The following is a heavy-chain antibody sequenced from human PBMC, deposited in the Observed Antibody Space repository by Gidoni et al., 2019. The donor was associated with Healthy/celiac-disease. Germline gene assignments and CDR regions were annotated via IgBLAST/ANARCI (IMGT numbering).Heavy chain of an antibody. V-gene: IGHV4-30-2*01. D-gene: IGHD3-3*01. J-gene: IGHJ5*02. CDR3: ARGAYYDFWSGYYGMIRFDP. CDR2: IYHSGST. Sequence: QLQLQDSGSGLAKPSLTLSLTCAVSGGSFCRGCYPWSWIRQPPGKGLEWIGYIYHSGSTYYNPSLKSRVTISVDRSKNQFSLKLSSVTAADTAVYYCARGAYYDFWSGYYGMIRFDPWGQGTLVTVSS. CDR1: GGSFCRGCYP.